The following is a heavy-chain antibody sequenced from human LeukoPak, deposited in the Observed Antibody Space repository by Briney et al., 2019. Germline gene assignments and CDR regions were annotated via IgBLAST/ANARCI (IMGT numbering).Heavy chain of an antibody. J-gene: IGHJ4*02. CDR2: INPSGGST. CDR1: GYTFTSYY. CDR3: ARVEAVAGPPGGY. Sequence: ASVKVSCKASGYTFTSYYMHWVRQAPGQGLEWMGIINPSGGSTSYAQKFQGRATMTRDMSTSTVYMELSSLRSEDTAVYYCARVEAVAGPPGGYWGQGTLVTVSS. D-gene: IGHD6-19*01. V-gene: IGHV1-46*01.